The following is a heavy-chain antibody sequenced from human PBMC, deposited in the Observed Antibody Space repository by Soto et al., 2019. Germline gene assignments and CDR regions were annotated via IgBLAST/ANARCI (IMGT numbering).Heavy chain of an antibody. CDR1: GGSISSGDYD. V-gene: IGHV4-30-4*01. Sequence: KPSETLSLTCTVSGGSISSGDYDWSWFRQPPGKGLEWIGYIYYSGSTYYNPSLKSLVTISVDTSKHQFCLKLSSVTAADTAAYYCARTQIFAIFGVVTNWFDPWGQGTLVTVSS. CDR2: IYYSGST. CDR3: ARTQIFAIFGVVTNWFDP. J-gene: IGHJ5*02. D-gene: IGHD3-3*01.